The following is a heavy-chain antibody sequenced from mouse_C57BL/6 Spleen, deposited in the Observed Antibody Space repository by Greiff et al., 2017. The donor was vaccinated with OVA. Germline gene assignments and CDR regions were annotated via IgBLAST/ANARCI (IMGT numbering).Heavy chain of an antibody. CDR3: ARPFLDY. J-gene: IGHJ2*01. V-gene: IGHV1-50*01. CDR2: IDPSDSYT. CDR1: GYTFTSYW. Sequence: VQLQQPGAELVKPGASVKLSCKASGYTFTSYWMQWVKQRPGQGLEWIGEIDPSDSYTNYNQKFKGKATLTVDTSSSTAYMQLSSLTSEDSAVYYCARPFLDYWGQGTTLTVSS.